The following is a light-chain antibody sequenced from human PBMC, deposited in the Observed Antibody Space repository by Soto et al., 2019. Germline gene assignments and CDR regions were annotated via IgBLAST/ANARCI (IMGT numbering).Light chain of an antibody. CDR2: EVT. J-gene: IGLJ1*01. V-gene: IGLV2-14*01. CDR1: TSDVGGYHF. Sequence: QSVLTQPASVSGSPGQSITLSCTGTTSDVGGYHFVSWYQQHPGKAPKLMIYEVTNRPSGVSDRFSGSKSGNTASLTISGLQAEDEADYYCYSYTPTSTYVFGSGTKLTVL. CDR3: YSYTPTSTYV.